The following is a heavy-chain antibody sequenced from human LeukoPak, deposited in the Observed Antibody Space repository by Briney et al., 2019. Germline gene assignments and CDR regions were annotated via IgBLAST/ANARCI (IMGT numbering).Heavy chain of an antibody. J-gene: IGHJ4*02. Sequence: GESLKISCEGSGYSFTNYWIGWVRQMPGKGLEWMGVIYPDDSDTRYSPSFQGQVTISADKSIGTAYLQWSSMKASDTAMYYCAIGGDSSTSCYRCFNYWGQGTLVTVSS. V-gene: IGHV5-51*01. CDR1: GYSFTNYW. D-gene: IGHD2-2*01. CDR2: IYPDDSDT. CDR3: AIGGDSSTSCYRCFNY.